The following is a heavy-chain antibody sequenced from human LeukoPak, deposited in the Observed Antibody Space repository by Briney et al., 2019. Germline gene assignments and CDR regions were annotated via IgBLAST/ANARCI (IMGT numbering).Heavy chain of an antibody. Sequence: PGGSLRLSCAASGFTFSSYEMNWVRQAPGKGLEWVSYISSSGSTIYYADSVKGRFTISGDNAKNSLYLQMNSLRAEDTAVYYCARDSAGDAFDTWGQGTMVTVSS. J-gene: IGHJ3*02. CDR2: ISSSGSTI. D-gene: IGHD2-15*01. V-gene: IGHV3-48*03. CDR1: GFTFSSYE. CDR3: ARDSAGDAFDT.